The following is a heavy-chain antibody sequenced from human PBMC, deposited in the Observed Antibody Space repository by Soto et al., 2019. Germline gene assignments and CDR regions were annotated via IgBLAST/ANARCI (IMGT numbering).Heavy chain of an antibody. J-gene: IGHJ4*02. Sequence: ELQLVESGGGLVQPGRSLRLSCAASGFTFDDYAMHWVRQAPGKGLEWVSGISWNSGSIGYADSVKGRFTISRDNAKNSLYLQMNSLRAEDTALYYCAKGEGSSGYYSLFDYWGQGTLVTVSS. CDR2: ISWNSGSI. D-gene: IGHD3-22*01. V-gene: IGHV3-9*01. CDR1: GFTFDDYA. CDR3: AKGEGSSGYYSLFDY.